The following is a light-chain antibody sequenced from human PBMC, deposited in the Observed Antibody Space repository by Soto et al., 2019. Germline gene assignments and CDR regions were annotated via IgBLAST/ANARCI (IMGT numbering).Light chain of an antibody. CDR3: LTYDGWPLT. CDR2: GAS. V-gene: IGKV3-15*01. J-gene: IGKJ5*01. Sequence: ETVMTQSPVALSVSPGERATLSCRARQNVRKNLAWYQQKPGQAPRLLIYGASTRATGIKDRFSGDGSGTEFTLTIESMQSEEFVVYYCLTYDGWPLTCGQGKRLEI. CDR1: QNVRKN.